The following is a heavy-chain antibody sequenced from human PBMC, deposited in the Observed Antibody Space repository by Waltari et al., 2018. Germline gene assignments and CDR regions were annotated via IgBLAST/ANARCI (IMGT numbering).Heavy chain of an antibody. V-gene: IGHV3-48*01. J-gene: IGHJ4*02. CDR3: ARDAPPVLWFREMGDY. Sequence: EVQLVESGGGLVQPGGSLRLSCAASGFTFSSYSMNWVRQAPGKGLEWVSYISSSSSTIYYADSVKGRFTISRDNAKDSLYLQMNSLRAEDTAVYYCARDAPPVLWFREMGDYWGQGTLVTVSS. D-gene: IGHD3-10*01. CDR2: ISSSSSTI. CDR1: GFTFSSYS.